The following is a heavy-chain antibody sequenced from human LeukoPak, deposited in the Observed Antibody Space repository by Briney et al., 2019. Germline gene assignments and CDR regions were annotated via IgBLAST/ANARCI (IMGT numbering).Heavy chain of an antibody. D-gene: IGHD3-22*01. J-gene: IGHJ4*02. CDR1: GFTFSSYD. V-gene: IGHV3-33*01. CDR2: IKYDGSNK. Sequence: GGSLRLSCAASGFTFSSYDMHWVRQAPGKGLEWVTIIKYDGSNKDYADSVKGRFTISRDNSKNTLYLQMNSLRAEDTAVYYCARDSNSGYYGEYFDYWGQGTLVTVSS. CDR3: ARDSNSGYYGEYFDY.